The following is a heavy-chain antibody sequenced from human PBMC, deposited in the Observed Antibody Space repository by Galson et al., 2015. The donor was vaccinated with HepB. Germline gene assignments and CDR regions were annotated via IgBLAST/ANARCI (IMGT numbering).Heavy chain of an antibody. CDR2: ISAYNGNT. CDR3: ARSDYYDSSGYYGVY. J-gene: IGHJ4*02. CDR1: GYTFTSYG. D-gene: IGHD3-22*01. V-gene: IGHV1-18*01. Sequence: SVKVSCKASGYTFTSYGISWVRQAPGQGLEWMGWISAYNGNTNYAQKLQGRVTMTTDTSTSTAYMELRSLRSDDTAVYYCARSDYYDSSGYYGVYWGQGTLVTVSS.